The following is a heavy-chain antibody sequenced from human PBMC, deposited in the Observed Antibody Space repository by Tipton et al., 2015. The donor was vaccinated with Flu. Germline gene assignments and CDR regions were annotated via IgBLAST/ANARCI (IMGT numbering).Heavy chain of an antibody. CDR2: ISYDGSNK. V-gene: IGHV3-30*18. CDR3: AKDDSIWGYYETSGYYDS. Sequence: SLRLSCAASGFTFSNYGMHWVRQPPGKGLEWVAIISYDGSNKNYADSVKGRFTISRDNSKNTLYLQMNSLRSDDTSVYYCAKDDSIWGYYETSGYYDSRGQGTLVTVSS. D-gene: IGHD3-22*01. CDR1: GFTFSNYG. J-gene: IGHJ4*02.